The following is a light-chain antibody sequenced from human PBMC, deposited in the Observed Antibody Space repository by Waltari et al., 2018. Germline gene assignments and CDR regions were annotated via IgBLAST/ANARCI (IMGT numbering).Light chain of an antibody. J-gene: IGKJ1*01. V-gene: IGKV2-30*02. CDR2: EVS. Sequence: DVVMTPSPLPLPFTPGQPASISFRSTQSFVHSDGNTYLCWYQQKPGQPPRLLIYEVSNRASGVPDRFSGSGAGTDFTLKISRVEAEDVGVYYCVQGTKVPPTFGQGTKVEIK. CDR3: VQGTKVPPT. CDR1: QSFVHSDGNTY.